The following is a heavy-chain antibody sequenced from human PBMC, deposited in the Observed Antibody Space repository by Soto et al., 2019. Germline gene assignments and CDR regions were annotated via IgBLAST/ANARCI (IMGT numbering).Heavy chain of an antibody. V-gene: IGHV1-18*01. CDR1: GYTFTSYG. CDR2: ISAYNGNT. D-gene: IGHD2-2*01. Sequence: ASVKVSCKASGYTFTSYGISWVRQAPGQGLEWMGWISAYNGNTNYAQKLQGRVTMTTDTSTSTAYMELRSLRSDDTAVYYCARDGCSRTSCYGDYYYYGMDVWSQGTTVTVSS. J-gene: IGHJ6*02. CDR3: ARDGCSRTSCYGDYYYYGMDV.